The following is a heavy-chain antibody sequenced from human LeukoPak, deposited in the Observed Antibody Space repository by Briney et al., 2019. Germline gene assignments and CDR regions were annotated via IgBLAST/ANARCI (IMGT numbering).Heavy chain of an antibody. Sequence: ASVKVSCKASGYTFTDYYMHWVRQAPGQGLEWMGWINPNSGGTNYAQKFQGSVTMTRDTSISTAYMELSRLRSDDTVVYYCARDVDTAMVRDYWGQGTLVTVSS. J-gene: IGHJ4*02. CDR3: ARDVDTAMVRDY. CDR2: INPNSGGT. CDR1: GYTFTDYY. D-gene: IGHD5-18*01. V-gene: IGHV1-2*02.